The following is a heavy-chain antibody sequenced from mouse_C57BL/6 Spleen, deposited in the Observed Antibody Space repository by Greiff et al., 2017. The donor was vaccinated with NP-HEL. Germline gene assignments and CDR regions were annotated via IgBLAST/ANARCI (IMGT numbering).Heavy chain of an antibody. CDR2: ISDGGSYT. CDR3: ARDVRYYGSSSYAMDY. Sequence: EVMLVESGGGLVKPGGSLKLSCAASGFTFSSYAMSWVRQTPEKRLEWVATISDGGSYTYYPDNVKGRVTISSDNAKNNLYLQMSHLKSEDTAMYYWARDVRYYGSSSYAMDYWGQGTSVTVSS. J-gene: IGHJ4*01. D-gene: IGHD1-1*01. V-gene: IGHV5-4*01. CDR1: GFTFSSYA.